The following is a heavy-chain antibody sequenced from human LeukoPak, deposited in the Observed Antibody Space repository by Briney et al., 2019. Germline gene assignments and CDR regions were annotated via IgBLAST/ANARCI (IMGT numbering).Heavy chain of an antibody. CDR3: AKDPRRRGYSFRYDPRLFDY. D-gene: IGHD5-18*01. J-gene: IGHJ4*02. CDR2: ISDSGGST. CDR1: GFTFSSYA. V-gene: IGHV3-23*01. Sequence: GSLRLSCAASGFTFSSYAISWVRQAPGKGLEWVSTISDSGGSTYYADSVKGRFTISRDNSKNTLYLQMNSLRAEDTAVYYCAKDPRRRGYSFRYDPRLFDYWGQGTQVTVSS.